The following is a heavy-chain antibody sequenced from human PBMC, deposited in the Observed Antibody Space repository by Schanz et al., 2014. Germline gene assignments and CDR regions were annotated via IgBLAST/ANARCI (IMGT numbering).Heavy chain of an antibody. CDR3: ARAKRFGDMDV. D-gene: IGHD3-10*01. CDR2: ISAYNGHT. Sequence: QVQLVQSGAEVKKPGASVKVSCKLSGGTFSSYTISWMRQAPGQGLEWMGWISAYNGHTDYAQKLQGRVTLTTDTSTSTAYMELRNLRSDDTAVYYCARAKRFGDMDVWGQGTTXTVSS. CDR1: GGTFSSYT. J-gene: IGHJ6*02. V-gene: IGHV1-18*01.